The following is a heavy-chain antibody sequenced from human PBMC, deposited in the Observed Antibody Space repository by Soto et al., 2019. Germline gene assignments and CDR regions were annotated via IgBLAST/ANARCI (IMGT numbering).Heavy chain of an antibody. CDR2: ISYTGDT. J-gene: IGHJ4*02. D-gene: IGHD1-26*01. CDR3: ESIGVGGTIGY. Sequence: QVQLRESGPGLLKPSETLSLTCTVSGDSVSSDGYFWTWVRQPPGKGLEWIAYISYTGDTNYNPSLKSRVTISVDTARNQASLKVRSVCAAVTGMSFCESIGVGGTIGYWGEGALVTVSS. CDR1: GDSVSSDGYF. V-gene: IGHV4-61*08.